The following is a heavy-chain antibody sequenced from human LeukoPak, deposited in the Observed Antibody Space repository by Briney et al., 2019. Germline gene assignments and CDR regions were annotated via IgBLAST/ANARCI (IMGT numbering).Heavy chain of an antibody. CDR1: GFTFHNYA. J-gene: IGHJ4*02. Sequence: GGSLRLSCAASGFTFHNYAIHWVRQAPGKGLEWVSLTSGDGINTYFADSVKGRFTISRDSSKSSLFLQINSLRNEDTDLYYFASDHVYGGADYWGQGTLVTVSS. V-gene: IGHV3-43*02. CDR2: TSGDGINT. CDR3: ASDHVYGGADY. D-gene: IGHD5/OR15-5a*01.